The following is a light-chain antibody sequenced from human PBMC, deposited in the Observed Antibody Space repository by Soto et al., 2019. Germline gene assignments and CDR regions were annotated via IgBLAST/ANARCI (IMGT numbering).Light chain of an antibody. CDR3: SSCTSSSTGV. Sequence: QSALTQPASVSGSPGQSITISCTGTSSDVGSYNYVPWYQQHPCKATKLMIYDVSNRTSGVSNRFSGSKSGNTASLTISGPQAEEEADYYCSSCTSSSTGVFGTGTKVT. CDR2: DVS. V-gene: IGLV2-14*01. J-gene: IGLJ1*01. CDR1: SSDVGSYNY.